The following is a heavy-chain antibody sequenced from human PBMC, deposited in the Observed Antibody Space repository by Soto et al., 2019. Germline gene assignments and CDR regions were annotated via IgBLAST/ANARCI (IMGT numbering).Heavy chain of an antibody. J-gene: IGHJ4*02. CDR1: GGTFSSYA. Sequence: QVQLVQSGAEVKKPGSSVKVSCKASGGTFSSYAISWVRQAPGQGLEWMGGIIPIFGTASYAQKLQGRVTRTVDESTGTDYMELSSLRSRDTSVYYCARDLTPHSVGWTYFDYWGQGTLVTVSS. CDR2: IIPIFGTA. CDR3: ARDLTPHSVGWTYFDY. V-gene: IGHV1-69*12. D-gene: IGHD2-15*01.